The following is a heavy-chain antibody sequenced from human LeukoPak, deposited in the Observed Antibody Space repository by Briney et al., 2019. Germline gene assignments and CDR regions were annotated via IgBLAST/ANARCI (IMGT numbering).Heavy chain of an antibody. D-gene: IGHD3-9*01. J-gene: IGHJ4*02. CDR1: GGSISSSSYY. V-gene: IGHV4-39*07. CDR2: IYYSGST. Sequence: SETLSLTCTVSGGSISSSSYYWGWIRQPPGKGLEWIGSIYYSGSTYYNPSLKSRVTISVDTSKNQFSLKLSSVTAADTAVYYCASRPGDILTDYWGQGTLVTVSS. CDR3: ASRPGDILTDY.